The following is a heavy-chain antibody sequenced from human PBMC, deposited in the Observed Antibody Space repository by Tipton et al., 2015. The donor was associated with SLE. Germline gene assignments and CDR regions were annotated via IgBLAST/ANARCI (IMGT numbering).Heavy chain of an antibody. J-gene: IGHJ1*01. V-gene: IGHV3-9*01. D-gene: IGHD6-6*01. CDR3: AKDITEYSSSHFQH. CDR1: GFTFDDYA. CDR2: ISWNGDDI. Sequence: SLRLSCTAAGFTFDDYAMHWVRQAPGKGLEWVSGISWNGDDIGYADSVKGRFTISRDNAKNSLYLQMNSLRPEDTALYYCAKDITEYSSSHFQHWGQGTLVTVSS.